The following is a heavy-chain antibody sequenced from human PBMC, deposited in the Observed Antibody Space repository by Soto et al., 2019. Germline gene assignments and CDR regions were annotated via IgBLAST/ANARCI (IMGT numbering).Heavy chain of an antibody. CDR2: ISSSSSTI. Sequence: EVQLVESGGGLVQPGGSLRLSCAASGFTFSSYSMNWVRQAPGKGLEWVSYISSSSSTIYYADSVKGRFTISRDNAKNSLYLQMNSLRGEDTAVYYCARERGYASDYWGQGTLVTVSS. CDR1: GFTFSSYS. V-gene: IGHV3-48*01. D-gene: IGHD5-12*01. J-gene: IGHJ4*02. CDR3: ARERGYASDY.